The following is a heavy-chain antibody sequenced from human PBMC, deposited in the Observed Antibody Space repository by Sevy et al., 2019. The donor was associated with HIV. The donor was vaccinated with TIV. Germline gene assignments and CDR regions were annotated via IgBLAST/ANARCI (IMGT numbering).Heavy chain of an antibody. CDR1: GYTFTDYY. V-gene: IGHV1-2*06. CDR3: AGDGHVIAATESYYFFYGMDV. J-gene: IGHJ6*02. D-gene: IGHD6-13*01. CDR2: INPNSGDS. Sequence: ASVKVSCKASGYTFTDYYIHWVRQAPGQELEWMGRINPNSGDSNSAQTFQGRVAMPRDTSTSTAYMEVSRLRSDDTAVYYCAGDGHVIAATESYYFFYGMDVWGQGTTVTVSS.